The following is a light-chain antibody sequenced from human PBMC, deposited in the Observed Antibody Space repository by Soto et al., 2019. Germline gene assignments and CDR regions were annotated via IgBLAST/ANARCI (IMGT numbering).Light chain of an antibody. CDR3: SSYTSSSSLGV. CDR2: DVS. V-gene: IGLV2-14*01. CDR1: SSGVGGYNY. Sequence: QSVLTQPASVSGSPGQSITISCTGTSSGVGGYNYVSWYQQHPGKAPKLMIYDVSDRPSGVSNRFSGSKSGNTASLTISGLQAEDEADYYCSSYTSSSSLGVFGGGTKLTVL. J-gene: IGLJ3*02.